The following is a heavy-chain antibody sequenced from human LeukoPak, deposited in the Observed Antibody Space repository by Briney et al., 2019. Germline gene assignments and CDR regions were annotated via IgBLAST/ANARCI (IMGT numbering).Heavy chain of an antibody. Sequence: GGSLRLSCAASGFTFSNAWMSWVRQAPGKGLEWVGRIKSKTDGGTTDYAAAVKGRFTNSRDDSENTLSLQMSSLKTDDTAVYYCTRDREVAGPDSWGQGTLVTVSS. CDR1: GFTFSNAW. D-gene: IGHD6-19*01. CDR2: IKSKTDGGTT. V-gene: IGHV3-15*01. J-gene: IGHJ4*02. CDR3: TRDREVAGPDS.